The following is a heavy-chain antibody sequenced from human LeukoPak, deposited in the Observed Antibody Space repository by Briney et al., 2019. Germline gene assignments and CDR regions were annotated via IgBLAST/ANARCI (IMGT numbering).Heavy chain of an antibody. CDR3: ARADYGSGSYYKRYVDY. CDR2: IRQDGSEK. J-gene: IGHJ4*02. D-gene: IGHD3-10*01. V-gene: IGHV3-7*02. CDR1: GFTFSSNW. Sequence: GGSLRLSCAASGFTFSSNWMSWVRQAPGKGLEWVANIRQDGSEKYYVDSVKGRFTISRDNAKNSLYLQMNSLRAEDTAVYYCARADYGSGSYYKRYVDYWGQGTLVTVSS.